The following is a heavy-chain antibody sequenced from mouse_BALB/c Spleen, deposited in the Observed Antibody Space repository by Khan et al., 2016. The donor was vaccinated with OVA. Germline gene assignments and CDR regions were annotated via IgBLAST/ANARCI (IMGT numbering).Heavy chain of an antibody. CDR2: ISSDGDYT. D-gene: IGHD2-1*01. CDR1: GFTFSTYA. J-gene: IGHJ3*01. V-gene: IGHV5-9-3*01. CDR3: ARSPYGNFAY. Sequence: EVQLVESGGGLVKPGGSLKLSCAVSGFTFSTYAMSWVRQTPEKRLEWVATISSDGDYTYYPDNVTGRFTISRDNATHTLYLQMSSLGSEETARYYCARSPYGNFAYWGQGTLVTVSA.